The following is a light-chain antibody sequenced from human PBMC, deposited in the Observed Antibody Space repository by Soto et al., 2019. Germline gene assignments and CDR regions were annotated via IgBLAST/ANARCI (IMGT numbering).Light chain of an antibody. V-gene: IGLV2-8*01. CDR2: DVS. Sequence: QSALTQPPSASGSPGQSVTISCTGTSSDIGAYKYVSWYQQHPGKAPKLVIYDVSKRPAGVPDRFSGSKSGTTASLTVSGLQDEDEADYYCSSYAGTPYVFGTGTKLTVL. CDR3: SSYAGTPYV. J-gene: IGLJ1*01. CDR1: SSDIGAYKY.